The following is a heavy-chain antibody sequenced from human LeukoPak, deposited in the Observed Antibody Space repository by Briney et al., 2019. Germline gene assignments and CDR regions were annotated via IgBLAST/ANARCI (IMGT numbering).Heavy chain of an antibody. Sequence: GWSLRLSCAASGFTFSSYGMSWVRQAPGKGLEWVSAISGSGGSTYYADSVKGRFIISRDNSKNTLYLQMNSLRAEDTAVYYCANDGAYYDSSTDAFDIWGQGTMVTVSS. CDR1: GFTFSSYG. J-gene: IGHJ3*02. D-gene: IGHD3-22*01. CDR2: ISGSGGST. CDR3: ANDGAYYDSSTDAFDI. V-gene: IGHV3-23*01.